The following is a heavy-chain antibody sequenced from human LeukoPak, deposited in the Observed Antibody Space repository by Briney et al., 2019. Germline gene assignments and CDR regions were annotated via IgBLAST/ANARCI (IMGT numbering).Heavy chain of an antibody. J-gene: IGHJ4*02. CDR1: GYTFTSYD. V-gene: IGHV1-8*01. Sequence: ASVKVSCKASGYTFTSYDINWVRQATGQGLEWMGWMNPNSGNTGYAQKFQGRVTMTRNTSISTAYMELSSLRSEDTAVYYCARGDYGSGSYYNDYWGQGTLVTAPS. D-gene: IGHD3-10*01. CDR2: MNPNSGNT. CDR3: ARGDYGSGSYYNDY.